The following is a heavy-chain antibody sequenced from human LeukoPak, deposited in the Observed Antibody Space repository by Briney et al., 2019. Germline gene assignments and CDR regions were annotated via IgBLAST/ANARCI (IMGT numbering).Heavy chain of an antibody. CDR1: GFTFSSYS. V-gene: IGHV3-21*01. CDR2: ISSSSSYV. D-gene: IGHD1-26*01. J-gene: IGHJ6*02. Sequence: PGGSLRLSCAASGFTFSSYSMNWVRQAPGKGLEWVSSISSSSSYVYYADSVKGRFTISRDNAKNSLYLQMNSLRAEDTAVYYCARDRYSGSYSGMDVWGQGTTVTVSS. CDR3: ARDRYSGSYSGMDV.